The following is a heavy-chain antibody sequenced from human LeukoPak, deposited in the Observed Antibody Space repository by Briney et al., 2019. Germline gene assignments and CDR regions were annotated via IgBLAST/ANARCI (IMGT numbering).Heavy chain of an antibody. Sequence: GGSLRLSCAASGFTFSSYGMHWVRQAPGKGLEWVAFIRYDGSNKYYADSVKGRFTISRDNSKNTLYLQMNSLRAEDTAVYHCAKDQGLVEYYDSSGYYLLGAFDIWGQGTMVTVSS. CDR1: GFTFSSYG. J-gene: IGHJ3*02. D-gene: IGHD3-22*01. CDR3: AKDQGLVEYYDSSGYYLLGAFDI. V-gene: IGHV3-30*02. CDR2: IRYDGSNK.